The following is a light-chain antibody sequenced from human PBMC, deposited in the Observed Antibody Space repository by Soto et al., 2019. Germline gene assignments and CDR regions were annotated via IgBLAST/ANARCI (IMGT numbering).Light chain of an antibody. CDR2: AAS. CDR1: QSISSSY. CDR3: QQYGSSSYT. V-gene: IGKV3-20*01. Sequence: EIVLTQSPGTLSLSPGERATLSCRASQSISSSYLAWYQQKPGQAPRLLIYAASSRATGIPDRFSGRGSGTDFTLTFSRLEPEDCAVYYCQQYGSSSYTFGQGTQLEIK. J-gene: IGKJ2*01.